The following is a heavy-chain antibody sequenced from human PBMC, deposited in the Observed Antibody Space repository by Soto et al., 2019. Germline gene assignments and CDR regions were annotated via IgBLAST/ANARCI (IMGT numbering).Heavy chain of an antibody. D-gene: IGHD6-19*01. CDR2: LSGSGGTT. V-gene: IGHV3-23*01. CDR3: AKAGSGAATE. Sequence: GGSLRLSCAASGFTFDSYAMNWVRQAPGKGLEWVSALSGSGGTTYYADSVEGRFTISRDNSKNTLYLQLSSLRAEDTAVYYCAKAGSGAATEWGQGTLVTVSS. J-gene: IGHJ4*02. CDR1: GFTFDSYA.